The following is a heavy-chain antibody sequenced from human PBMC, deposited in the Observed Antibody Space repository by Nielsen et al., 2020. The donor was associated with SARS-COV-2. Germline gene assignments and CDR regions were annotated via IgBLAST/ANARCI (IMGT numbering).Heavy chain of an antibody. CDR3: ASPDDFDSSATKQTPFDY. CDR2: ISYDGSNK. D-gene: IGHD3-22*01. V-gene: IGHV3-30*04. CDR1: GFTFSSYA. J-gene: IGHJ4*02. Sequence: LSLTCAASGFTFSSYAMHWVRQAPGKGLEWVAVISYDGSNKYYADSVKGRSTISRDNSKNTLYLQMNSLRAEDTAVYYCASPDDFDSSATKQTPFDYWGQGTLVTVSS.